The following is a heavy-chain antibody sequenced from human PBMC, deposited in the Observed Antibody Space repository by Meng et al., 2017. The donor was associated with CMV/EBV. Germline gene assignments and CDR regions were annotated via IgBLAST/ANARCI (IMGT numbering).Heavy chain of an antibody. Sequence: SETLSLTCTVSGGSIISSSYYWGWIRQPPGKGLEWIGSMYYTGTTYYSPSLKSRVTISVDTSKRHFSLKVTSVTAADTAVYYCARDPTRNSSSWYGLNYWGQGTLVTVSS. CDR1: GGSIISSSYY. CDR2: MYYTGTT. V-gene: IGHV4-39*07. CDR3: ARDPTRNSSSWYGLNY. D-gene: IGHD6-13*01. J-gene: IGHJ4*02.